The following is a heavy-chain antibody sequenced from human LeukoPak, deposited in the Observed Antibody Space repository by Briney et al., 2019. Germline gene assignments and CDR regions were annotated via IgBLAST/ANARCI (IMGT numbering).Heavy chain of an antibody. Sequence: PSETLSLTCAVDGGTFTDFYWAWIRQPPGKGLEWIGEINHSGSTNYSPSLKSRVTISLDTSKNQFFLRLTSVTAADTAVYYCAREDWYSDPWGRGTLVTVSS. CDR2: INHSGST. J-gene: IGHJ2*01. CDR3: AREDWYSDP. CDR1: GGTFTDFY. V-gene: IGHV4-34*01.